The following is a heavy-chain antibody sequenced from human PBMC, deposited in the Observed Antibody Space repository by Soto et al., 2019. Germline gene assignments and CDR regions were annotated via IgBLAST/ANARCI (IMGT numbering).Heavy chain of an antibody. D-gene: IGHD6-13*01. J-gene: IGHJ4*02. CDR1: GGSISSYY. Sequence: SATLALTCTVSGGSISSYYWSWIRQPAGKGLEWIGRIYTSGSTNHNPSLKSRVTMSVDTSKNQFSLKLSSVTAADTAVCYCARDGSSWFDYWGQGTLVTVS. CDR3: ARDGSSWFDY. V-gene: IGHV4-4*07. CDR2: IYTSGST.